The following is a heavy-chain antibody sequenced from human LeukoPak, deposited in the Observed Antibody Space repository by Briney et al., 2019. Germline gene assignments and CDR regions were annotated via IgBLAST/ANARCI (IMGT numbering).Heavy chain of an antibody. CDR1: GGSTSSYY. J-gene: IGHJ3*02. CDR2: IYYSGST. V-gene: IGHV4-59*01. Sequence: SETLSLTCTVSGGSTSSYYWSWIRQPPGKGLEWIGYIYYSGSTNYNPSLKSRVTISVDTSKNQFSLKLSSVTAADTAVYYCARAFIAAAGNAFDIWGQGTMVTVSS. CDR3: ARAFIAAAGNAFDI. D-gene: IGHD6-13*01.